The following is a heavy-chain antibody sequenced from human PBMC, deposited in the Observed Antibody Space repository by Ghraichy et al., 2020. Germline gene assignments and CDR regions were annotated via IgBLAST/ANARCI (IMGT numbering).Heavy chain of an antibody. Sequence: SVKVSCKASGGTFSSYAISWVRQAPGQGLEWMGGIIPIFGTANYAQKFQGRVTITADESTSTAYMELSSLRSEDTAVYYCASGGAVAGTMRNYFDYWGQGTLVTVSS. V-gene: IGHV1-69*13. CDR1: GGTFSSYA. J-gene: IGHJ4*02. CDR2: IIPIFGTA. D-gene: IGHD6-19*01. CDR3: ASGGAVAGTMRNYFDY.